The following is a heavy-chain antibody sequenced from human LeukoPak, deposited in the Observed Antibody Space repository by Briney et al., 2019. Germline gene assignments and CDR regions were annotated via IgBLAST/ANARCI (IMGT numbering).Heavy chain of an antibody. CDR1: GFTFSSYW. D-gene: IGHD2-2*01. Sequence: GGSLRLSCAASGFTFSSYWMSWVRQAPGKGLEWVANIKQDGSEKYYVDSVKGRFTISRDNAKNSLYLQMNSLRAEDTAVYYCARDPRGRYCSSTSCSKGRGSFDYWGQGTLVTVSS. CDR3: ARDPRGRYCSSTSCSKGRGSFDY. J-gene: IGHJ4*02. CDR2: IKQDGSEK. V-gene: IGHV3-7*01.